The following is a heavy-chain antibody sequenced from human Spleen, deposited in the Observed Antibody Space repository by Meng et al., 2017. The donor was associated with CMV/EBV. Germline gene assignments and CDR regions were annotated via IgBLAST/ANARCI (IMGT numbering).Heavy chain of an antibody. Sequence: GESLKISCAGSGFNFSSYSMNWVRQSPGKGLEWVAYISPSSIYKYYADSVKGRFRITRDNADNSVYLRMNGLKAEDTAFYYCAREDDKWQYGDNWNFPHWGQGALVTVSS. J-gene: IGHJ1*01. CDR1: GFNFSSYS. CDR2: ISPSSIYK. CDR3: AREDDKWQYGDNWNFPH. D-gene: IGHD1-20*01. V-gene: IGHV3-21*05.